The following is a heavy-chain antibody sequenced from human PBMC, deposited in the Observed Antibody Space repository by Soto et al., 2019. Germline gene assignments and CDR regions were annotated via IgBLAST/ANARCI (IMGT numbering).Heavy chain of an antibody. Sequence: EVQLVESGGGLLQPGGSLRLSCAASGFSVSSTYMSWVRQAPGKGLGRVSIIFSSGESFYADSVKGRFTISRDSSDNTVYLQMNSLKAEDTAVYYCARGGIGMVRTFDHWGQGTLVTVSS. CDR1: GFSVSSTY. CDR2: IFSSGES. CDR3: ARGGIGMVRTFDH. D-gene: IGHD3-10*01. V-gene: IGHV3-53*01. J-gene: IGHJ4*02.